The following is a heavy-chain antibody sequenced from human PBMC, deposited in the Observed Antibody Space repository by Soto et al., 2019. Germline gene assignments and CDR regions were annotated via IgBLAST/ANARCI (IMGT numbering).Heavy chain of an antibody. J-gene: IGHJ3*02. Sequence: SETLSLTCAVSGGSISSSNWWSWVRQPPGKGLEWIGEIYHSGSTNYNPSLKSRVTISVDKSKNQFSLKLSSLTAADTAVYYCGSEKVRKIGRYCSSTSFQEAFDIWGQGTMVTVSS. CDR1: GGSISSSNW. V-gene: IGHV4-4*02. D-gene: IGHD2-2*01. CDR3: GSEKVRKIGRYCSSTSFQEAFDI. CDR2: IYHSGST.